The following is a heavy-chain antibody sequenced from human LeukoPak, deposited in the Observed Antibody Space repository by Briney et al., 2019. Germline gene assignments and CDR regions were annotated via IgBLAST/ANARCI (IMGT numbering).Heavy chain of an antibody. V-gene: IGHV1-69*13. CDR3: ASRCSSTSCYSDLGYYYYMDV. CDR2: IIPIFGTA. J-gene: IGHJ6*03. D-gene: IGHD2-2*01. CDR1: GGTFSSYA. Sequence: GASVKVFCKASGGTFSSYAISWVRQAPGQGLEWMGGIIPIFGTANYAQKFQGRVTITADESTSTAYMELSSLRSEDTAVYYCASRCSSTSCYSDLGYYYYMDVWGKGTTVTVSS.